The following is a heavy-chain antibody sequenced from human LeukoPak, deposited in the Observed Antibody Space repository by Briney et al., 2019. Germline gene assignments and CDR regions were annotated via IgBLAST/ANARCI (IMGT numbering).Heavy chain of an antibody. D-gene: IGHD6-19*01. V-gene: IGHV1-2*02. CDR1: GYTFTGYY. CDR3: ARGVAVAGLYYFDY. Sequence: GASVKVSCKATGYTFTGYYMQWVRQAPGQGLEWMGWINSNNGDTNYAQKFQGRVTMTRDTSISTAYMELSGLRSDDTAVYYCARGVAVAGLYYFDYWGQGTLVTVSS. J-gene: IGHJ4*02. CDR2: INSNNGDT.